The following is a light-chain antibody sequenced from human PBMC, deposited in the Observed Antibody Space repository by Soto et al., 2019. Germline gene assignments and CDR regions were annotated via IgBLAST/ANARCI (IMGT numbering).Light chain of an antibody. V-gene: IGKV3-15*01. CDR2: GAS. CDR3: QQYNNWPPDRT. Sequence: EIVMTQSPATLSVSPGERATLSCRASQSVGSNLAWYQQKPGQAHRLLIYGASTRATGIPARFSGSGSGTEFNLTISSRQSEDFAIYFCQQYNNWPPDRTFGQGTKVEIK. CDR1: QSVGSN. J-gene: IGKJ1*01.